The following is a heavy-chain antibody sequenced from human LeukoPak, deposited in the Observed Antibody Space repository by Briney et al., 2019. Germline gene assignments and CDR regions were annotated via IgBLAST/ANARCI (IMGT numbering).Heavy chain of an antibody. Sequence: PSETLSLTCTVSGGSISSYYWSWIRQPPGKGLEWLGYIYVTGTTNYNPSLKSRVTISVDTSKNQFSMKLNSVTAADTAVYYCATSKGYSSGWHVDYWGQGTLLTVSS. CDR2: IYVTGTT. J-gene: IGHJ4*02. CDR3: ATSKGYSSGWHVDY. V-gene: IGHV4-59*01. CDR1: GGSISSYY. D-gene: IGHD6-19*01.